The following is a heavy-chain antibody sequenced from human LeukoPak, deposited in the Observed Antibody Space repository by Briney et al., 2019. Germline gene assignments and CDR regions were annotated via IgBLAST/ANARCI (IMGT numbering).Heavy chain of an antibody. CDR1: GGSISSYY. D-gene: IGHD2-2*01. CDR2: IYTSGST. CDR3: ARDRGYCSSTSCYPNWFDP. Sequence: SETLSLTCTVSGGSISSYYWSWIRQPAGKGLEWIGRIYTSGSTNYNPSLKSRVTMSVDTSKNQFSLKLSSVTAADTAVYYCARDRGYCSSTSCYPNWFDPWGQGTLVTVSS. J-gene: IGHJ5*02. V-gene: IGHV4-4*07.